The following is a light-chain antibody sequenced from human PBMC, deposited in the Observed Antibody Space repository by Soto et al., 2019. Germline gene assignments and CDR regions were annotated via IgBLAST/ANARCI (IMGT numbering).Light chain of an antibody. Sequence: EIVLTQSPGTLSLSPGERATFSCRASQSVNNRFLAWYQQKPGQAPRLLIYGASSRATGIPDRFSGSGSGTHFTLTISRLEPEDFAVYYCHYYDDSPPFPFGPGTKLDIK. V-gene: IGKV3-20*01. CDR2: GAS. J-gene: IGKJ3*01. CDR1: QSVNNRF. CDR3: HYYDDSPPFP.